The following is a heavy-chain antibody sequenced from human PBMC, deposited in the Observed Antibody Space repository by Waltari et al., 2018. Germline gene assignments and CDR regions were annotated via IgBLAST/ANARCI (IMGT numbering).Heavy chain of an antibody. Sequence: QVQLQESGPGLVKPSETLSLTCPVLGGPISSHYCSWIRPPAGKGLEWIGRIYTSGSTNFNPSLKMRVTMSVDTSKNQFSLKLSSVTAADTAVYYCARVQRYCSGGSCYPWFDPWGQGTLVTVSS. CDR1: GGPISSHY. D-gene: IGHD2-15*01. V-gene: IGHV4-4*07. J-gene: IGHJ5*02. CDR3: ARVQRYCSGGSCYPWFDP. CDR2: IYTSGST.